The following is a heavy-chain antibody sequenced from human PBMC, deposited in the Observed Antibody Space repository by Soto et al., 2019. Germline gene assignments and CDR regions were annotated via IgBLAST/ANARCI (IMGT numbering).Heavy chain of an antibody. Sequence: PSETLSLTCTVSGASVSTGAYYWGWVRQRPGRGLECIGYVYESGYTYYNMSLKSRLTISLDRSNNQFSLGLTSVTATDTAVYYCARDLKFGQADYWGQGSQVTVSS. CDR3: ARDLKFGQADY. CDR2: VYESGYT. J-gene: IGHJ4*02. CDR1: GASVSTGAYY. V-gene: IGHV4-31*03. D-gene: IGHD3-10*01.